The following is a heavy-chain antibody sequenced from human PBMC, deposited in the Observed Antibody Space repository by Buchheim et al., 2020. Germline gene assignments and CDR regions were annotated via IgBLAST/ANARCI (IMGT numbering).Heavy chain of an antibody. Sequence: QVQLQESGPGLVKASGTLSLTCAVSGASISHSNAWTWVRQSPGRGLEWIGEIYHGGVTNYNPSPKSRVSISVDKSKNYFSLRLTSVTAADTAVYYCARDTDTSWQGGIDPWGPGTL. D-gene: IGHD3-16*01. V-gene: IGHV4-4*02. CDR1: GASISHSNA. CDR3: ARDTDTSWQGGIDP. J-gene: IGHJ5*02. CDR2: IYHGGVT.